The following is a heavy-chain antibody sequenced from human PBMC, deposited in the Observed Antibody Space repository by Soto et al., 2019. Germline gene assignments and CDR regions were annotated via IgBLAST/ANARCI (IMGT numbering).Heavy chain of an antibody. D-gene: IGHD6-19*01. CDR2: ISGSGGST. V-gene: IGHV3-23*01. J-gene: IGHJ4*02. Sequence: EVQLLESGGGLVQPGGSLRLSCAASGFTFSSYARNWVRQGPGKGLEWVSVISGSGGSTYYADSVKGRFTISRDNSKNTLYLQMNSLRAEDTAVYYCASRSSGWYFDYWGQGTLVTVSS. CDR3: ASRSSGWYFDY. CDR1: GFTFSSYA.